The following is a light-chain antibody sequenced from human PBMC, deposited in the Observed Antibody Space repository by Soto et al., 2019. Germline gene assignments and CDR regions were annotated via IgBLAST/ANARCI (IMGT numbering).Light chain of an antibody. CDR1: SSDVGDFNY. J-gene: IGLJ2*01. V-gene: IGLV2-14*03. CDR3: SSYSSSSTHVV. CDR2: DVT. Sequence: QSVLTQPASVSGSPGRSVTISCTGSSSDVGDFNYVSWYQHLPGRAPKLIIYDVTNRPSGISYRFSASKSGRTASLTISGLQAEDGADYYCSSYSSSSTHVVFGGGTKLTVL.